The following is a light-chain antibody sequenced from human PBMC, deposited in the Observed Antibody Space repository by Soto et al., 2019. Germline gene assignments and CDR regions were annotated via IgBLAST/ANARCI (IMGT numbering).Light chain of an antibody. CDR1: QSLLYSSNNKNY. CDR3: QQYYTTPTWT. J-gene: IGKJ1*01. V-gene: IGKV4-1*01. Sequence: DIVLTQSPASLAVSLGERATINCKSSQSLLYSSNNKNYLAWYQQKPGQPPKLLIYWASTRESGVPDRFSGSGSGTDFTLTISSLQAEDVALYYCQQYYTTPTWTFGQGTKVEIK. CDR2: WAS.